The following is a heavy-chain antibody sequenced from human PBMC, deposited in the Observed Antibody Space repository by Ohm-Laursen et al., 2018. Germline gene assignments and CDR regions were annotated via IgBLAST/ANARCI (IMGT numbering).Heavy chain of an antibody. Sequence: SLRLSCTASGFTFSSYGMHWVRQAPGTGLEWVAVLSYDGSNKYYADSVKGRFTISRDNSKNTLYLQMNSLRAEDTAVYYCAKDGQWLVYFDYWGQGTLVTVSS. CDR2: LSYDGSNK. CDR1: GFTFSSYG. J-gene: IGHJ4*02. V-gene: IGHV3-30*18. CDR3: AKDGQWLVYFDY. D-gene: IGHD6-19*01.